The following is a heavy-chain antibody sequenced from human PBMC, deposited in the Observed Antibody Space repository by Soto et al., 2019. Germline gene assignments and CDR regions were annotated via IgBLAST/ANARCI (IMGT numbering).Heavy chain of an antibody. Sequence: GGSLRLSCSASGFTFSSYAMHWFRQAPGKGLEYVSAISSNGGSTYYADSVKGRFTISRDNSKNTLYLQMSSLRAEDTAVYYCVKDTCSSTSCYNWFDPWGQGTLVTVSS. CDR3: VKDTCSSTSCYNWFDP. CDR2: ISSNGGST. V-gene: IGHV3-64D*06. J-gene: IGHJ5*02. D-gene: IGHD2-2*01. CDR1: GFTFSSYA.